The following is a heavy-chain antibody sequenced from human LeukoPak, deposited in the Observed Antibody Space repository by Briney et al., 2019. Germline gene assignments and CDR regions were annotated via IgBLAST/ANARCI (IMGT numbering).Heavy chain of an antibody. CDR2: MNPNSGNT. V-gene: IGHV1-8*01. CDR1: GYTFTSYD. CDR3: ARLREGMIVVIFDY. D-gene: IGHD3-22*01. Sequence: GASVKVSCKASGYTFTSYDINWVRQATGQGLEWMGWMNPNSGNTGYAQKFQGRVTMTRNTSISTAYMELSSLRSEDTAVYYCARLREGMIVVIFDYWGQGTLVTVSS. J-gene: IGHJ4*02.